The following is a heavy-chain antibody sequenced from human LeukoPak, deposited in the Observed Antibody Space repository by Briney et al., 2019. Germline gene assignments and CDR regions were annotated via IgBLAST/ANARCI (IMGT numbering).Heavy chain of an antibody. D-gene: IGHD5-24*01. J-gene: IGHJ4*02. Sequence: GASVKVSCTASEYTFTDYAINWARQAPGQRLEWMGWINAGNGNTRYSQRFQGRVTITRDTSASTAYMELSSLTSEDTAVYYCARGRWSATTASYYLDFWGQGTLVTVSS. CDR1: EYTFTDYA. CDR3: ARGRWSATTASYYLDF. CDR2: INAGNGNT. V-gene: IGHV1-3*01.